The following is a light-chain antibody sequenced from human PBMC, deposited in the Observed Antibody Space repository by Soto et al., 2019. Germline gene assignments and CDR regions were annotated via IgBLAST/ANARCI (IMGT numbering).Light chain of an antibody. V-gene: IGKV1-27*01. CDR2: ATS. J-gene: IGKJ4*01. CDR1: QDISNS. CDR3: QNYNSAPLT. Sequence: DIQMTQSPSSLSASVGDRVTITCRASQDISNSLAWYQQKPGEVPKVLIYATSILQSGVPARFSGSGSGTVFTLTISSLQPEDVATYYCQNYNSAPLTFGGGTKVEI.